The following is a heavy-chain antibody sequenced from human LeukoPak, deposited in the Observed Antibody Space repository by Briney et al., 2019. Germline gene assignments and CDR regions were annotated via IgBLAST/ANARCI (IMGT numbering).Heavy chain of an antibody. CDR1: GFTFSSYG. CDR3: AKSYYGSGNYYGYYYYYGMDV. D-gene: IGHD3-10*01. V-gene: IGHV3-30*18. Sequence: GGSLRLSCAASGFTFSSYGMHWVCQAPGKGLEWVAVISYDGSNKYYADSVKGRFTISRDNSKNTLYLQMNSLRAEDTAVYYCAKSYYGSGNYYGYYYYYGMDVWGQGTTVTVSS. J-gene: IGHJ6*02. CDR2: ISYDGSNK.